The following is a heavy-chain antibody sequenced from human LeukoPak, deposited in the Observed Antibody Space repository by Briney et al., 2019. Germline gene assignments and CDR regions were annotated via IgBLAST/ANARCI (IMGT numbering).Heavy chain of an antibody. CDR2: IYYSGST. CDR3: ASLSTLAAAGTVY. CDR1: GGSISSSSYY. D-gene: IGHD6-13*01. Sequence: SETLSLTCTVSGGSISSSSYYWGWIRQPPGKGLEWIGSIYYSGSTYYNPSLKSRVTISVDTSKNQFSLKLSSVSAADTAVYYCASLSTLAAAGTVYWGQRILVTVSS. V-gene: IGHV4-39*01. J-gene: IGHJ4*02.